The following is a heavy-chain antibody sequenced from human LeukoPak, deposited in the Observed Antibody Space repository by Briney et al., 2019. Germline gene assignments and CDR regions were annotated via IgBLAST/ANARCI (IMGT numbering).Heavy chain of an antibody. CDR2: IYYSGST. J-gene: IGHJ3*02. CDR1: GGSISSGGYS. CDR3: ARDLGPYYDFWSGSGMAFDI. V-gene: IGHV4-30-4*07. Sequence: SETLSLTCAVSGGSISSGGYSWSWIRQPPGKGLEWIGYIYYSGSTYYNPSLKSRVTISVDTSKNQFSLKLSSVTAADTAVYYCARDLGPYYDFWSGSGMAFDIWGQGTMVTVSS. D-gene: IGHD3-3*01.